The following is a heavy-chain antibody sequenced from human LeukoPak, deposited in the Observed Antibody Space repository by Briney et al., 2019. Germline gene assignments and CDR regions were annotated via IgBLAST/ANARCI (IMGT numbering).Heavy chain of an antibody. CDR1: GFTFSSYA. J-gene: IGHJ4*02. CDR3: AKTPDYDFWSGYRFDY. Sequence: GGSLRLSCAASGFTFSSYAMSWVRQAPGQGLEWVSAISGSGGSTYYADSVKGRFTISRDNSKNTLYLQMNSLRAEDTAVYYCAKTPDYDFWSGYRFDYWGQGTLVTVSS. V-gene: IGHV3-23*01. CDR2: ISGSGGST. D-gene: IGHD3-3*01.